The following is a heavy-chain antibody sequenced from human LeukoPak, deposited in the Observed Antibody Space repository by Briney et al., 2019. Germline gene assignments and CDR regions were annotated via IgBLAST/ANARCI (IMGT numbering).Heavy chain of an antibody. CDR1: GFTFSSYS. D-gene: IGHD6-19*01. CDR2: ISRQSTYI. J-gene: IGHJ4*02. V-gene: IGHV3-21*01. Sequence: GGSLRLSFAAPGFTFSSYSMSWVRQAPGKGLDWVPSISRQSTYIYSADSLKGRFAISRDNAKNSLYLQMNSLRAEDTAVYYCARDPHLSGWSDYWGQGTLVTVSS. CDR3: ARDPHLSGWSDY.